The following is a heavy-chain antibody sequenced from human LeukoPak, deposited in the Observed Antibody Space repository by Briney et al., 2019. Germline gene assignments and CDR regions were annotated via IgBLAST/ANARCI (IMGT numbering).Heavy chain of an antibody. D-gene: IGHD2/OR15-2a*01. CDR2: ISGSGDTT. J-gene: IGHJ4*02. V-gene: IGHV3-23*01. CDR1: GFVFSSYA. Sequence: GGSLRLSCAASGFVFSSYAMSWVRQAPGKGLEWVSAISGSGDTTYYAVSVKGRFTISRDNSKNTLYLQMNSLRADDTALYYCARRSRTETSFTGFDYWGQGSLVTVSS. CDR3: ARRSRTETSFTGFDY.